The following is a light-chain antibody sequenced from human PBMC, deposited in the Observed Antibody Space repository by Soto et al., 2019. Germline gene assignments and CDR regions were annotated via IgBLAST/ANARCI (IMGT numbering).Light chain of an antibody. CDR2: EGY. CDR1: SYDVGNYNS. Sequence: QSALTQPASVSGSPGQSITISCTGTSYDVGNYNSVSWYQQHPGKAPRLLIHEGYKRPSGVSDRFSGSKSAYTASLTISGLQAVDEADYYCSSFTNTITRYAFGTGTKLTVL. CDR3: SSFTNTITRYA. V-gene: IGLV2-14*02. J-gene: IGLJ1*01.